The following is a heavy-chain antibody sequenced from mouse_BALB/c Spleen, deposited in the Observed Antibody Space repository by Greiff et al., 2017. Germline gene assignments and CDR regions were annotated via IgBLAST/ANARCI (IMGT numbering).Heavy chain of an antibody. CDR3: ARAEGLLRDWYFDV. J-gene: IGHJ1*01. D-gene: IGHD2-3*01. CDR2: IFPGSGNT. Sequence: QVQLKESGPELVKPGASVKISCKASGYSFTSYYIHWVKQRPGQGLEWIGWIFPGSGNTKYNEKFKGKATLTADTSSSTAYMQLSSLTSEDSAVYFCARAEGLLRDWYFDVWGAGTTVTVSS. CDR1: GYSFTSYY. V-gene: IGHV1-66*01.